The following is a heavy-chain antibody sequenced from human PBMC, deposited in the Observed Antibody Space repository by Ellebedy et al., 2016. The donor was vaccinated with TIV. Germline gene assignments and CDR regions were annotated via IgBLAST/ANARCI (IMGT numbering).Heavy chain of an antibody. CDR3: ARRIAVTGNDAFDI. J-gene: IGHJ3*02. V-gene: IGHV4-39*01. D-gene: IGHD6-19*01. CDR2: IYYSGST. CDR1: GGSISSSSYY. Sequence: SETLSLXXTVSGGSISSSSYYWGWIRQPPGKGLEWIGSIYYSGSTYSNPSLKSRITTSVDTSKNQFSLKLSSVTAADTAVYYCARRIAVTGNDAFDIWGQGTMVTVSS.